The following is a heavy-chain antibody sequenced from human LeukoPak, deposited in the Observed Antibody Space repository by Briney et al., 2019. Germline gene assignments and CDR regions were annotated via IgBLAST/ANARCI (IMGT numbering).Heavy chain of an antibody. Sequence: SETLSLTCGVDGGSFSGYYWGWIRQPPGKGLEWIGSIYYSGSTYYNPSLKSRVTISVDTSKNQFSLKLTSVTAADTAVYYCARFNSGSYQHYFDYWGQGTLVTVSS. CDR1: GGSFSGYY. CDR2: IYYSGST. D-gene: IGHD1-26*01. CDR3: ARFNSGSYQHYFDY. J-gene: IGHJ4*02. V-gene: IGHV4-34*01.